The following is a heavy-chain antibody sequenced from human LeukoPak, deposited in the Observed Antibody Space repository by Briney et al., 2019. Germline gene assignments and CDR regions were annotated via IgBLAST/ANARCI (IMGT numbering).Heavy chain of an antibody. CDR2: ISGNGGST. D-gene: IGHD3-10*01. J-gene: IGHJ3*02. CDR1: GFTFNIYA. Sequence: GGSLRLSCAASGFTFNIYAMHWVRQAPGKGLEYVSAISGNGGSTYYANSVKGRFTISRDNSKNTLYLQMGSLRAEDMAVYYCAREFAFYYGSGSFWRAFDIWGQGTMVTISS. V-gene: IGHV3-64*01. CDR3: AREFAFYYGSGSFWRAFDI.